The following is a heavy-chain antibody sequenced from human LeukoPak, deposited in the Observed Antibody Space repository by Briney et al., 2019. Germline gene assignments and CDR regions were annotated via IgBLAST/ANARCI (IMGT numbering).Heavy chain of an antibody. Sequence: ASVKVSCKASGYTFTGYYMHWVRQAPGQGLEWMGWINPNSGDTNYAQKFQGRVTMTRDTSTSTVYMELSSLRSEDTAVYYCARDGLISLSPGGLRLILLRYWGQGTLVTVSS. D-gene: IGHD3/OR15-3a*01. CDR1: GYTFTGYY. CDR3: ARDGLISLSPGGLRLILLRY. V-gene: IGHV1-2*02. CDR2: INPNSGDT. J-gene: IGHJ4*02.